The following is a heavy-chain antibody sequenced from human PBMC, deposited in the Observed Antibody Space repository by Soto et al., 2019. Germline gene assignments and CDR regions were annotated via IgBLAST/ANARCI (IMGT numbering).Heavy chain of an antibody. CDR3: ARSPSSNYYGSGRGDPFKN. CDR1: GFTFDDYA. V-gene: IGHV3-9*01. J-gene: IGHJ3*02. Sequence: RLSCAASGFTFDDYAMHWVRQAPGKGLEWVSGISWNSGSIGYADSVKGRFTISRDNAKNSLYLQMSTLTPEDTALYYCARSPSSNYYGSGRGDPFKNWGQGTLVTVSS. CDR2: ISWNSGSI. D-gene: IGHD3-10*01.